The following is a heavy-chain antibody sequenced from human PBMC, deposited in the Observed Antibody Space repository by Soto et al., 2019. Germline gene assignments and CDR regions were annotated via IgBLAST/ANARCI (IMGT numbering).Heavy chain of an antibody. CDR3: ARGGSGSDWDYYGMDV. Sequence: EVQLVESGGGLVQPGGSLRLSCAGSALTASKNYMSWVRQPPGKGLEWVSVIYSGGTTYYADSVKDRFSISRDNSKSTLYLQMDNLRAGDTAVYYCARGGSGSDWDYYGMDVWGQGTTVTASS. J-gene: IGHJ6*02. V-gene: IGHV3-66*01. D-gene: IGHD3-10*01. CDR2: IYSGGTT. CDR1: ALTASKNY.